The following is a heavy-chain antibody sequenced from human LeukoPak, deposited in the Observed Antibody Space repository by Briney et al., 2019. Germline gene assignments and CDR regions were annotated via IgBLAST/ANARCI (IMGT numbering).Heavy chain of an antibody. V-gene: IGHV1-8*02. Sequence: GVSVKVSCKASGYTFINYDVTWVRQATGQGLEWMGWMNPNSGNTGYAQKFQGRLTMTRNTSISTAYMELSSLRSEDTAVYYCARVVYCSGGTCYSPWFDPWGQGTLVTVSS. CDR1: GYTFINYD. J-gene: IGHJ5*02. D-gene: IGHD2-15*01. CDR2: MNPNSGNT. CDR3: ARVVYCSGGTCYSPWFDP.